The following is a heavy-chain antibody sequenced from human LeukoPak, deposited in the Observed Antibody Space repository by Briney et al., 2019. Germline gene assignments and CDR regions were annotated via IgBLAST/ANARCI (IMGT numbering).Heavy chain of an antibody. CDR1: GGSISSYY. Sequence: SETLSLTCTVSGGSISSYYWSWIRQPPGKGLEWIGYIYYSGSTNYNPSLKSRVTISVDTSKNQFSLKLSSVTAADTAVYYCARATRGYSYGTKAGFGYWGQGTLVTVSS. V-gene: IGHV4-59*08. CDR3: ARATRGYSYGTKAGFGY. D-gene: IGHD5-18*01. J-gene: IGHJ4*02. CDR2: IYYSGST.